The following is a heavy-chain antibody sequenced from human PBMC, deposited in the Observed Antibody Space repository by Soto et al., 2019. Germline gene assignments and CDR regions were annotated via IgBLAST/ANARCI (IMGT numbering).Heavy chain of an antibody. D-gene: IGHD1-1*01. Sequence: QVHLVQSGAEVKKPGASVKVSCKGSGYGFTTYGITWVRQAPGQGLEWMAWISAHNGNTNSEEKLQGRVTVTRDISTSTAYMELRRLRSDDPAVYYCARVRYGDSWGQGALVTVSS. V-gene: IGHV1-18*01. J-gene: IGHJ4*02. CDR1: GYGFTTYG. CDR3: ARVRYGDS. CDR2: ISAHNGNT.